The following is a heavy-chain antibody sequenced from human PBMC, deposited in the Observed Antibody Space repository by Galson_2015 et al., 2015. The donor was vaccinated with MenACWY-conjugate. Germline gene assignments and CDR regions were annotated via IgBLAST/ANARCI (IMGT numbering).Heavy chain of an antibody. CDR1: GFTFSSHS. CDR3: VRAAIGISYSIDV. Sequence: SLRLSCAASGFTFSSHSINWVRQAPGRGLEWVSSISSTSTYIYYADSVKGRFTISRDNAKNSLYLQMNSLRVEDTAVYYCVRAAIGISYSIDVWGKGTTVTVSS. V-gene: IGHV3-21*01. J-gene: IGHJ6*03. D-gene: IGHD3-22*01. CDR2: ISSTSTYI.